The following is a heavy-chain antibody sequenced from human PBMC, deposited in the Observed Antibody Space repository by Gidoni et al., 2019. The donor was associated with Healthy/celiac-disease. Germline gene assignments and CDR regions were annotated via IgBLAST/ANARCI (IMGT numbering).Heavy chain of an antibody. D-gene: IGHD2-15*01. CDR1: GGSISSSIYY. CDR3: ARHFSASKSSPRVAAALLGARPLYFDY. V-gene: IGHV4-39*01. Sequence: QLQLQESGPGLVNPSETLSLPCTFSGGSISSSIYYWGWILHPPGQGLEWIGSISYSWSTYYHPSLKSRVTISVDTSKNQVFLKLSAVTAADTAVYYCARHFSASKSSPRVAAALLGARPLYFDYWGQVTLVTVSS. CDR2: ISYSWST. J-gene: IGHJ4*02.